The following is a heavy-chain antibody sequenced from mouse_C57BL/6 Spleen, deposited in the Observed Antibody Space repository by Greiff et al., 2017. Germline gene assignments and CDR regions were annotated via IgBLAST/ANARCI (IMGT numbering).Heavy chain of an antibody. V-gene: IGHV1-53*01. D-gene: IGHD1-1*01. CDR1: GYTFTSYW. J-gene: IGHJ4*01. CDR3: ARETTVVEGAMDY. Sequence: VQLQQPGTELVKPGASVKLSCKASGYTFTSYWMHWVKQRPGQGLEWIGNINPSNGGTNYNEKFKSKATLTVDKSSSTAYMQLSSLTSEDSAVYYCARETTVVEGAMDYWGQGTSVTVSS. CDR2: INPSNGGT.